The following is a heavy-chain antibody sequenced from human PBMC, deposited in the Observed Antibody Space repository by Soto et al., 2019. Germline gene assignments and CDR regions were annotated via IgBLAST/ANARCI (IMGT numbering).Heavy chain of an antibody. V-gene: IGHV3-23*01. CDR2: ISGSGGST. Sequence: SLRLSCAASGFTFSSYAMSWVRQAPGKGLEWVSAISGSGGSTYYADSVKGRFTISRDNSKNTLYLQMNSLRAEDTAVYYCAKFVYYYYYMDVWGKGTTVTVSS. CDR3: AKFVYYYYYMDV. CDR1: GFTFSSYA. J-gene: IGHJ6*03.